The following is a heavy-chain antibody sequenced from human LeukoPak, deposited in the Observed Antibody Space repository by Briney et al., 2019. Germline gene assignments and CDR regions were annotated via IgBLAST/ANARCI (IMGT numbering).Heavy chain of an antibody. J-gene: IGHJ4*02. V-gene: IGHV4-34*01. CDR3: AREGSSSLMFDY. Sequence: PSETLSLTCAVYGGSLSGYYWSWIRQPPGKGLEWIGEINHSGSTNYNPSLKSRVTISVDTSKNQFSLKLSSVTAADTAVYYCAREGSSSLMFDYWGQGTLVTVSS. CDR1: GGSLSGYY. D-gene: IGHD6-6*01. CDR2: INHSGST.